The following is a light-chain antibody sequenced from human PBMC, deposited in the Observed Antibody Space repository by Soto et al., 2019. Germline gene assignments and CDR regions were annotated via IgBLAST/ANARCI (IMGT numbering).Light chain of an antibody. V-gene: IGLV2-8*01. J-gene: IGLJ1*01. CDR1: SSDVGGYNF. Sequence: QSALTQPPSASGSPGQSVTISCTGTSSDVGGYNFVSWYQQHPGKAPKLIIYEVTKRPSGVPDRFSGSKSGNTAALTVSGLQAEDEAHYYCSSYAGSNNPYVFGPGTKLTVL. CDR3: SSYAGSNNPYV. CDR2: EVT.